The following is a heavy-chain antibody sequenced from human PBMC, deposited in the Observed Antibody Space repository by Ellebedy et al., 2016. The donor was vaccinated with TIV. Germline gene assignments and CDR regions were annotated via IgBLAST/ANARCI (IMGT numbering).Heavy chain of an antibody. CDR1: GFSFSNFW. V-gene: IGHV3-7*01. CDR2: IKTDGSET. Sequence: PGGSLRLSCAAWGFSFSNFWMSWVRQAPGKGLEWVAHIKTDGSETYYVDSVKGQFTISRENAKNALFLQMDGLRVDDSALYYCVGFGVFNLWGQGAPVTVSS. CDR3: VGFGVFNL. D-gene: IGHD3-3*01. J-gene: IGHJ5*02.